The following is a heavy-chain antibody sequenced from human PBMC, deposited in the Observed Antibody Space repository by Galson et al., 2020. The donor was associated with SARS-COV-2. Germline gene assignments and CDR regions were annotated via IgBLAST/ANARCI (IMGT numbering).Heavy chain of an antibody. CDR3: ARGGREGQDYYGMDV. V-gene: IGHV3-13*05. Sequence: QAGGSLRLSCAASGFTFSEHDMHWVRQRAGKGLEWVSGIGTAGDPYYSGSVKGRFSISRENAKNSLFLQMESLRDGDTAVYYCARGGREGQDYYGMDVWGQGTTVTVSS. D-gene: IGHD5-12*01. J-gene: IGHJ6*02. CDR2: IGTAGDP. CDR1: GFTFSEHD.